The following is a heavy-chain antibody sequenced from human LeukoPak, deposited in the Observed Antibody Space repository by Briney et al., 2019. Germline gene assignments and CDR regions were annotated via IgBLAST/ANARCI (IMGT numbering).Heavy chain of an antibody. J-gene: IGHJ5*02. CDR3: ARGLTSYSRSSYWFDP. V-gene: IGHV4-59*01. CDR1: RXSISSYY. CDR2: IYYSGSP. D-gene: IGHD6-6*01. Sequence: PSETLSLTCAVSRXSISSYYESWIRQPPGKGLDWIGYIYYSGSPNYNPSLRSRVTISVDTSKNQFSLKLSSVTAADTAIYYCARGLTSYSRSSYWFDPWGQGTLVTVSS.